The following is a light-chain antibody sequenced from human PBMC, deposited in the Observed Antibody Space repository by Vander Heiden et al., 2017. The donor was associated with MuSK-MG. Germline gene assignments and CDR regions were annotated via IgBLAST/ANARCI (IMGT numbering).Light chain of an antibody. Sequence: EVVLTQSPGTLSLSPGERATLSCRASQSVSRYLAWYQHKPGQAPRLLIYGASNRAAGVPARFSASGSGTDFTLTISSLEPEDFATYYCQQRSNWWTFGQGTKVEVK. V-gene: IGKV3-11*01. CDR3: QQRSNWWT. CDR2: GAS. CDR1: QSVSRY. J-gene: IGKJ1*01.